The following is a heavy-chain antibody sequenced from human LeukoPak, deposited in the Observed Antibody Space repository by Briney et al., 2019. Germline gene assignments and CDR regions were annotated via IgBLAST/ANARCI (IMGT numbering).Heavy chain of an antibody. J-gene: IGHJ6*02. V-gene: IGHV3-11*06. CDR3: ARDSYGMDV. CDR1: GFPFSDFY. Sequence: PGGPLRLSCAASGFPFSDFYMTWIRQAPGKGLEWVPHISGTSRSTYYADSVKGRFTISRDNSKNTLYLQMNSLRAEDTAVYYCARDSYGMDVWGQGTTVTVSS. CDR2: ISGTSRST.